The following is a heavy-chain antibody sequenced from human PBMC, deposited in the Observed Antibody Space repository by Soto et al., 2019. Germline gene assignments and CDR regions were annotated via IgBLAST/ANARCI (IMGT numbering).Heavy chain of an antibody. J-gene: IGHJ4*02. V-gene: IGHV4-59*08. CDR1: GGSISSYY. Sequence: QVQLQESGPGLVKPSETLSLTCTVSGGSISSYYWSWIRQPPGKGLEWIGYIYYSGSTNYNPSLRRRVTISAHTSKNRFSLKLRSVTAADTAVYYCASRWGPVFDYWGQGTLVTVSS. CDR3: ASRWGPVFDY. CDR2: IYYSGST. D-gene: IGHD3-16*01.